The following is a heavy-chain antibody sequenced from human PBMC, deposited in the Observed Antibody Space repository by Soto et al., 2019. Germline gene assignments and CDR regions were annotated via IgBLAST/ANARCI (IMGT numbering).Heavy chain of an antibody. CDR1: GYNFFDYG. Sequence: QIQLVQSGAEVKKPGASVKVSCKASGYNFFDYGVSWVRQAPRQGLEWMGWVSPKSGNTDYARKVQSRVTMTTDTSTRRAYMELRVLRSDDTAVYYCARGRTVSSIGPLLVWGQGTLVSVSS. CDR2: VSPKSGNT. CDR3: ARGRTVSSIGPLLV. J-gene: IGHJ1*01. D-gene: IGHD1-1*01. V-gene: IGHV1-18*01.